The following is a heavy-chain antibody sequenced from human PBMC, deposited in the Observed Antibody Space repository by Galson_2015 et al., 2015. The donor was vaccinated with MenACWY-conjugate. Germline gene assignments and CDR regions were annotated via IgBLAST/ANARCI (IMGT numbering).Heavy chain of an antibody. CDR3: ARTPRSYSGYCFEK. CDR2: ISSGHIYS. CDR1: GFTFSDYY. Sequence: SLRLSCAASGFTFSDYYMSWIRQAPGKGLEWVAYISSGHIYSNHADSVKGRFTISRDNAKNSLFLQMNSLRAEDTAVYFCARTPRSYSGYCFEKWGQGTLVTVSA. J-gene: IGHJ1*01. D-gene: IGHD5-12*01. V-gene: IGHV3-11*06.